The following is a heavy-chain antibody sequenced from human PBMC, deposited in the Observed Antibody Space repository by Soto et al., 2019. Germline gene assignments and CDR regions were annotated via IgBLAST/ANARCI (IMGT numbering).Heavy chain of an antibody. CDR3: ARDPHWYDSSGYYLY. D-gene: IGHD3-22*01. CDR1: GFTFSSYG. J-gene: IGHJ4*02. V-gene: IGHV3-30*19. CDR2: IWYDGSNK. Sequence: GGSLRLSCAASGFTFSSYGMHWVRQAPGKGLEWVAVIWYDGSNKYYADSVKGRFTISRDNSKNTLYLQMNSLRAEDTAVYYCARDPHWYDSSGYYLYWGQGTLVTVSS.